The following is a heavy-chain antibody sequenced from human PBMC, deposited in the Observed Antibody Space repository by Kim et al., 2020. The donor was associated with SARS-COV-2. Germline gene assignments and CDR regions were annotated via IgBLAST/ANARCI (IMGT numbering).Heavy chain of an antibody. J-gene: IGHJ3*02. CDR3: ARAPGWYFDWLAVPGRAFDI. D-gene: IGHD3-9*01. Sequence: SETLSLTCAVYGGSFSGYYWSWIRQPPGKGLEWIGEINHSGSTNYNPSLKSRVTISVDTSKNQFSLKLSSVTAADTAVYYCARAPGWYFDWLAVPGRAFDIWGQGTMVTVSS. V-gene: IGHV4-34*01. CDR1: GGSFSGYY. CDR2: INHSGST.